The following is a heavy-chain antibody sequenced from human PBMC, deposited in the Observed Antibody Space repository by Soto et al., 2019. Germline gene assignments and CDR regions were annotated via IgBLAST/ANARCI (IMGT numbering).Heavy chain of an antibody. J-gene: IGHJ5*02. CDR2: ISGSGGST. D-gene: IGHD2-15*01. V-gene: IGHV3-23*01. Sequence: GSLRLSCAASGFTFSSYAMSWVRQAPGKGLEWVSAISGSGGSTYYADSVKGRFTISRDNSKNTLYLQMNSLRAEDTAVYYCARVVVVVVAATKINWFDPWGQGTLVTVSS. CDR1: GFTFSSYA. CDR3: ARVVVVVVAATKINWFDP.